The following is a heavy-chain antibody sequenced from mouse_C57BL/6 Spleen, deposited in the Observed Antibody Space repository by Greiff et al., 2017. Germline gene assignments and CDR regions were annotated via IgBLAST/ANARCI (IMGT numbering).Heavy chain of an antibody. J-gene: IGHJ2*01. CDR1: GYTFTSYW. V-gene: IGHV1-61*01. Sequence: VQLQQPGAELVRPGSSVKLSCKASGYTFTSYWMDWVKQRPGQGLEWIGNIYPSDSETHYNQKIKDKATWTVDKSSSTAYMQLSSLTSEDSAVYYCARDDHYFDYWGQGTTLTVSS. CDR2: IYPSDSET. CDR3: ARDDHYFDY.